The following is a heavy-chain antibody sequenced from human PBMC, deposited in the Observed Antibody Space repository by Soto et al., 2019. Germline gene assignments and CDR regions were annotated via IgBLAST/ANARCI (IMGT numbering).Heavy chain of an antibody. Sequence: PSETLSLTCVVSGGSLSSYYWSWIRQPPGKGLQWIGSFSYTGNTSFNPSLRSRVTISFDTSKNQFSLRLTSVTASDTAVYYCARPDSSSWAAPFGSWGQGTLVTVSS. CDR3: ARPDSSSWAAPFGS. CDR1: GGSLSSYY. D-gene: IGHD6-13*01. V-gene: IGHV4-59*08. CDR2: FSYTGNT. J-gene: IGHJ4*02.